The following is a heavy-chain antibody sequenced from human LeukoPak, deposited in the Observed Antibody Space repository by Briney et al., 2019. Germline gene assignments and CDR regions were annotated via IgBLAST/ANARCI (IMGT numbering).Heavy chain of an antibody. CDR3: ARDGAFWSGYSLNWFDP. D-gene: IGHD3-3*01. CDR1: GYTFTGYY. J-gene: IGHJ5*02. Sequence: ASVKVSCKASGYTFTGYYMHWVRQDPGQGLEWMGRINPNSGGTNYAQKFQGRVTMTRDTSISTAYMELSRLRSDDTAVYYCARDGAFWSGYSLNWFDPWGQGTLVTVSS. CDR2: INPNSGGT. V-gene: IGHV1-2*06.